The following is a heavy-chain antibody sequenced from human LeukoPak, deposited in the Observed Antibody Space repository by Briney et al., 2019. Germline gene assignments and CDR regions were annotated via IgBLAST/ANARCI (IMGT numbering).Heavy chain of an antibody. Sequence: SETLSLTCAGYGGSFSGYYWSWIRQPPGKGLEWIGEINHSGSTNYNPSLKSRVTISVDTSKNQFSLKLSSVTAADTAVYYCARDSLGYCSSTSCYYYGMDVWGQGTTVTVSS. CDR3: ARDSLGYCSSTSCYYYGMDV. V-gene: IGHV4-34*01. CDR1: GGSFSGYY. CDR2: INHSGST. D-gene: IGHD2-2*01. J-gene: IGHJ6*02.